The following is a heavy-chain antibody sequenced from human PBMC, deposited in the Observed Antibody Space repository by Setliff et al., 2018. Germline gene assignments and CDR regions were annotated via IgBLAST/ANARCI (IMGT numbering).Heavy chain of an antibody. CDR3: ARAPRLEWILPTFDY. J-gene: IGHJ4*02. CDR2: IIPYTGKT. V-gene: IGHV1-18*01. D-gene: IGHD3-3*01. CDR1: GGTFSSYA. Sequence: ASVKVSCKASGGTFSSYAISWVRRAPGQGLEWMGGIIPYTGKTDYAQNFQGRVTMTTDTSTSTAYMELRSLTSDDTAIYYCARAPRLEWILPTFDYWGQGTPVTV.